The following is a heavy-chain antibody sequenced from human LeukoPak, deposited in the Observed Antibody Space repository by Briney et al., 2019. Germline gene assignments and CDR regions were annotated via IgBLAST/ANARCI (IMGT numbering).Heavy chain of an antibody. CDR3: ANGYCTNGVCYPYYYYYMDV. V-gene: IGHV3-30*18. CDR1: GFTFSSYG. D-gene: IGHD2-8*01. CDR2: ISYDGSNK. Sequence: PGGSLRLSCAASGFTFSSYGMHWVRQAPGKGLEWVAVISYDGSNKYYADSVKGRFTISRDNSKNTLYLQMNSLRAEDTAVYYCANGYCTNGVCYPYYYYYMDVWGKGTTATVSS. J-gene: IGHJ6*03.